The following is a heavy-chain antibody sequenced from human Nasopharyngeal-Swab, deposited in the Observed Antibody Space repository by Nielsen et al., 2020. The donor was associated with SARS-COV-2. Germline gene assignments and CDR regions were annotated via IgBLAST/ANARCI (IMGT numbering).Heavy chain of an antibody. CDR1: GYTFTSYG. Sequence: ASVKVSCKASGYTFTSYGVSWVRQAPGQGLEWMGWISAYNGNTNCAQKFQGRVTMTTDTSTSTAYMELRGLTSDDTAVYYCARGFIVATIFHYYYYMDVWGKGTTVTVSS. D-gene: IGHD5-12*01. J-gene: IGHJ6*03. CDR3: ARGFIVATIFHYYYYMDV. V-gene: IGHV1-18*01. CDR2: ISAYNGNT.